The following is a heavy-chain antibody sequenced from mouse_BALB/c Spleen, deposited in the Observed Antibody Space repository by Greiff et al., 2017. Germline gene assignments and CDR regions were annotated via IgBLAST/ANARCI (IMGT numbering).Heavy chain of an antibody. D-gene: IGHD2-1*01. Sequence: EVQRVESGGGLVKPGGSLKLSCAASGFTFSSYAMSWVRQTPEKRLEWVATISSGGSYTYYPDSVKGRFTISRDNAKNTLYLQMSSLRSEDTAMYYCARQGIYYGNYEAMDYWGQGTSVTVSS. J-gene: IGHJ4*01. CDR1: GFTFSSYA. CDR2: ISSGGSYT. CDR3: ARQGIYYGNYEAMDY. V-gene: IGHV5-9-3*01.